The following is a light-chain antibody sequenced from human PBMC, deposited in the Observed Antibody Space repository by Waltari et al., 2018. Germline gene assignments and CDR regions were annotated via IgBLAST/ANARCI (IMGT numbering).Light chain of an antibody. J-gene: IGLJ2*01. V-gene: IGLV2-8*01. CDR3: SSYAGSNNFVV. CDR1: SSDVGGYNY. Sequence: QSALTQPPSASGSPGQSVTIPCTGTSSDVGGYNYVPWYQQHPGKAPKLRIYEVSKRPSGVPDRFSGSKSGNTASLTVSGLQADDEADYYCSSYAGSNNFVVFGGGTKLTVL. CDR2: EVS.